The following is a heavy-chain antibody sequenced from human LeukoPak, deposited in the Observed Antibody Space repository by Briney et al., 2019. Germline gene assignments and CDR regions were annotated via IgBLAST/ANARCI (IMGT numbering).Heavy chain of an antibody. J-gene: IGHJ4*02. D-gene: IGHD3-22*01. CDR2: ISGSGGST. CDR1: GFTFSNYA. Sequence: GGSLRLSWAAAGFTFSNYAMSRVRQAPGKGLNWVSAISGSGGSTYYADSVKGRFTISRDNSKNTLYLQMNSLRAEDTAVYYCAKTYDSSGYYHDYWGQGTLVTVSS. V-gene: IGHV3-23*01. CDR3: AKTYDSSGYYHDY.